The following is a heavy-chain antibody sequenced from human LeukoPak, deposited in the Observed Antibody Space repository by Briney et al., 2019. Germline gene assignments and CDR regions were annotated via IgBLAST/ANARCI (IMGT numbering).Heavy chain of an antibody. CDR2: ISSSSSTI. CDR1: GFTFSSYS. Sequence: GGSLRLSCAASGFTFSSYSMNWVRQAPGKGLEWVSYISSSSSTIYYADSVKGRFTISRDNAKNSLYLQMNSLRAEDTAVYYCARLSRYCSSTSCPPDFDYWGQGTLVTVSS. CDR3: ARLSRYCSSTSCPPDFDY. V-gene: IGHV3-48*01. J-gene: IGHJ4*02. D-gene: IGHD2-2*01.